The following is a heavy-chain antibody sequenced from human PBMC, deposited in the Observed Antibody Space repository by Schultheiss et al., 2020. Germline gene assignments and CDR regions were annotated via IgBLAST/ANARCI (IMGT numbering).Heavy chain of an antibody. Sequence: SETLSLTCTVSGGSISSYYWSWIRQPPGKGLEWIGYIYYSGSTNYNPSLKSRVTISVDTSKNQFSLKLSSVTAADTAVYYCAKVAFYSSPFWFDPWGQGTLVTLSS. CDR2: IYYSGST. D-gene: IGHD6-13*01. CDR1: GGSISSYY. V-gene: IGHV4-59*08. J-gene: IGHJ5*02. CDR3: AKVAFYSSPFWFDP.